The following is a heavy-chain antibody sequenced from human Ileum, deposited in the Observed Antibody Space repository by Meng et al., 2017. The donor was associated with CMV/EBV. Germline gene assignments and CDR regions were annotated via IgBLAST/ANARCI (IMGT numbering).Heavy chain of an antibody. Sequence: QGHLWSLGPGLVKPSETLVLICTVSGDSMNDYFWTWIRQPARKGLEWIGRIYSNGATNYNPSLQSRVTMSIDTSKNQFSLKVTSVTAADTAVYYCARWGSGMSPTADWFDPWGQGTLVTVSS. V-gene: IGHV4-4*07. J-gene: IGHJ5*02. CDR1: GDSMNDYF. D-gene: IGHD2-15*01. CDR3: ARWGSGMSPTADWFDP. CDR2: IYSNGAT.